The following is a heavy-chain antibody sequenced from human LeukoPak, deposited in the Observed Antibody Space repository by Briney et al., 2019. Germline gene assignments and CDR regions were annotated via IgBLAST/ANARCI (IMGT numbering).Heavy chain of an antibody. V-gene: IGHV4-31*03. CDR1: GGSISSGGYY. D-gene: IGHD2-2*01. CDR2: IYYSGST. J-gene: IGHJ4*02. Sequence: PSQTLSLTCTVSGGSISSGGYYWSWIRQHPGKGLEWIGYIYYSGSTYYNPSLKSRVTISVDTSKNQFSLKLSSVTAADTAVYYCARATKDIVVVPAAMESAPYYFDYWGQGTLVTVSS. CDR3: ARATKDIVVVPAAMESAPYYFDY.